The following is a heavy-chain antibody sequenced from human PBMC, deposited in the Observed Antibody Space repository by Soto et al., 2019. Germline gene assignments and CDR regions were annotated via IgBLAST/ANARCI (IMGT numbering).Heavy chain of an antibody. D-gene: IGHD4-17*01. J-gene: IGHJ4*02. Sequence: QVQLEESGGGVVQPGRSLRLSCEASGFTFNTYSMHWVRQPPGKGLEWLAAIWYDGTQKYYADSVKGRFIISRDNSKNTLWLQMDSLRTEDTAVYYCAKDLLLTTITTVGDWGQGTLVTVSS. CDR2: IWYDGTQK. CDR1: GFTFNTYS. V-gene: IGHV3-33*06. CDR3: AKDLLLTTITTVGD.